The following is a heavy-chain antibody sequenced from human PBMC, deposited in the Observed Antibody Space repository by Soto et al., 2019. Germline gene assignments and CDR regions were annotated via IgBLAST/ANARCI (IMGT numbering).Heavy chain of an antibody. J-gene: IGHJ4*02. CDR3: ARGKQGPGLRYHDRLGEYSSSWYGFTY. CDR1: GVSISSGGYY. D-gene: IGHD6-13*01. Sequence: SETLSLTCTVSGVSISSGGYYWSWIRQHPGKGLEWIGEINHSGSTNYNPSLKSRVTISVDTSKNQFSLKLSSVTAADTAVYYCARGKQGPGLRYHDRLGEYSSSWYGFTYWGQGTLVTVSS. CDR2: INHSGST. V-gene: IGHV4-31*03.